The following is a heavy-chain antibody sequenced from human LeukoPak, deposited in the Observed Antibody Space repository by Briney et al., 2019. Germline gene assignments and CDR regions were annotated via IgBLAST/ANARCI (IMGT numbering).Heavy chain of an antibody. J-gene: IGHJ4*02. D-gene: IGHD1/OR15-1a*01. CDR1: GFTFSTYG. Sequence: GGSVRLSCAASGFTFSTYGMSWVRQAPGKGLEWVSAISGSGDRTFYADSVKGRFTISRDNSKNTLYLQMDSLRAEDTAVYYCAREDWNSLDYWGQGTLVTVSS. CDR3: AREDWNSLDY. V-gene: IGHV3-23*01. CDR2: ISGSGDRT.